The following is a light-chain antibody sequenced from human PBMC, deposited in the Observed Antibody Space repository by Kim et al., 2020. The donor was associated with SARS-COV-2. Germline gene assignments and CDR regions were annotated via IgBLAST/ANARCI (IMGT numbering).Light chain of an antibody. CDR1: SSDVGGYNF. J-gene: IGLJ1*01. V-gene: IGLV2-14*01. Sequence: QSALTQPASVSGSSGQSIAISCTGTSSDVGGYNFVSWYQHHPGKVPKLLIYEVTNRPSGISDRFSGSKSGNTASLTISGLLADDEAEYYCSSYTSSNTLVFGPGTKVTVL. CDR2: EVT. CDR3: SSYTSSNTLV.